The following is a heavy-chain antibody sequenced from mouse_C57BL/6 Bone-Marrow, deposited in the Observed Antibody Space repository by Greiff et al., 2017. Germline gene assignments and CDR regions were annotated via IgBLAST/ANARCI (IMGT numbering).Heavy chain of an antibody. CDR1: GYTFTSYW. D-gene: IGHD1-1*01. CDR2: IDPSDSET. Sequence: QVQLQQPGAELVRPGSSVKLSCKASGYTFTSYWMHWVKQRPIQGLEWIGNIDPSDSETHYNQKFKDKATLTVDKSSSTAYMQLSSLPSEDSAVYYCARGGGSSLVDFDVWGTGTTGTVSS. J-gene: IGHJ1*03. CDR3: ARGGGSSLVDFDV. V-gene: IGHV1-52*01.